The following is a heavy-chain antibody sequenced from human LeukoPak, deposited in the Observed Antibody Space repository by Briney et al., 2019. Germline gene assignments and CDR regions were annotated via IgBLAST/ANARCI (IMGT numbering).Heavy chain of an antibody. J-gene: IGHJ5*02. CDR3: AKSWDIVVVPAAEFDP. V-gene: IGHV1-58*02. Sequence: SVKVSCKASGFTFTSSAMQWVRQARGQRLEWIGWIVVGSGNTNYAQKFQERVTITRDMSTSTAYMELSSLRSEDTAVYYRAKSWDIVVVPAAEFDPWGQGTLVTVSS. CDR1: GFTFTSSA. CDR2: IVVGSGNT. D-gene: IGHD2-2*01.